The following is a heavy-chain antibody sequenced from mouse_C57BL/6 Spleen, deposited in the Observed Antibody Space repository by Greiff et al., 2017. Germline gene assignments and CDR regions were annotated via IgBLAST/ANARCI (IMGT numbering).Heavy chain of an antibody. Sequence: EVTLVESGGGLVKPGGSLKLSCAASGFTFSDYGMHWVRQAPEKGLEWVAYISSGSSTIYYADTVKGLFTISRDNAKNTLFLQMTSLRSEDTAMYYCARSYYGSSSFDYWGQGTTLTVSS. V-gene: IGHV5-17*01. J-gene: IGHJ2*01. CDR2: ISSGSSTI. CDR1: GFTFSDYG. D-gene: IGHD1-1*01. CDR3: ARSYYGSSSFDY.